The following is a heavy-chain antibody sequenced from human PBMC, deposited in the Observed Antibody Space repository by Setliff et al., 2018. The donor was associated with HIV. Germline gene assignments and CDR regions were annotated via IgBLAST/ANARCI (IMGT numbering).Heavy chain of an antibody. CDR1: GFTFSSYS. CDR3: WSGYTSGR. CDR2: ISSSSSYI. J-gene: IGHJ4*02. D-gene: IGHD6-19*01. Sequence: PGGSLRLSCAASGFTFSSYSMNWVRQAPGKGLEWVSSISSSSSYIYYADSVKGRFTISRDNAKSSLYLQMDSLRVEDTSVYYCWSGYTSGRWGQGTLVTVSS. V-gene: IGHV3-21*06.